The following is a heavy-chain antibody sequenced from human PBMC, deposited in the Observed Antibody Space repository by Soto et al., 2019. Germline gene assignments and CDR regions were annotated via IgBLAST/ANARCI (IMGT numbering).Heavy chain of an antibody. Sequence: EVQLLESGGGLVQPGGSLRLSCAASGFTFSSYAMSWVRQAPGKGLEWVSGISGSGGSTYYADSVKGRFTISRDNSKNTLYLQTNSLRAEDTAVYYCAKERVYNYGYDAMDGWGQGTTVTVSS. CDR3: AKERVYNYGYDAMDG. D-gene: IGHD5-18*01. V-gene: IGHV3-23*01. J-gene: IGHJ6*02. CDR1: GFTFSSYA. CDR2: ISGSGGST.